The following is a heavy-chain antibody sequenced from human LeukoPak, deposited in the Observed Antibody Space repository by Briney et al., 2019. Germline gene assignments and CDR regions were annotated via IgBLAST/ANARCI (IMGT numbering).Heavy chain of an antibody. J-gene: IGHJ4*02. CDR2: ISSSSKTI. V-gene: IGHV3-48*02. Sequence: GGSLRLSCAGSGFNFSSYWMHWIRQAPGKGLEWVSYISSSSKTIYYADSVEGRFTISRDNAKNSLYLQMNSLRDEDSAVYYCARDQGIFDYWGQGTLVTVSS. CDR1: GFNFSSYW. CDR3: ARDQGIFDY.